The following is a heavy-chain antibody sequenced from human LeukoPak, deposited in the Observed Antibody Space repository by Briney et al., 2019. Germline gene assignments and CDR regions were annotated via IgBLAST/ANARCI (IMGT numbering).Heavy chain of an antibody. CDR3: ARAFVKAAGISWYYFDY. D-gene: IGHD6-13*01. J-gene: IGHJ4*02. CDR1: GGSFSGYY. Sequence: SETLSLTCAVYGGSFSGYYWSWIRQPPGKGLEWIGEINHSGSTNYNPSLKSRVTISVDTSKNQFSLKLSSVTAADTAVYYCARAFVKAAGISWYYFDYWGQGTLVTVSS. CDR2: INHSGST. V-gene: IGHV4-34*01.